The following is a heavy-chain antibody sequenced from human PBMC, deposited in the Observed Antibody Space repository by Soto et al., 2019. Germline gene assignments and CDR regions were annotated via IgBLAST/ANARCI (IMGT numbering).Heavy chain of an antibody. CDR2: INPNSGGT. CDR3: ARLTSGWYGRPNYYFDY. V-gene: IGHV1-2*02. CDR1: GYTFTGYY. D-gene: IGHD6-19*01. Sequence: ASVKVSFKASGYTFTGYYIHWVRQAPGQGLEWMGWINPNSGGTNYAQKFQGRVTMTRDTSISTAYMELSRLRSDDTAVYYCARLTSGWYGRPNYYFDYWGQGTLVTVSS. J-gene: IGHJ4*02.